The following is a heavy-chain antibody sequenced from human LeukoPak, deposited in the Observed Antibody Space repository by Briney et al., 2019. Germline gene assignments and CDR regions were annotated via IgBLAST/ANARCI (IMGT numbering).Heavy chain of an antibody. CDR2: IYTSGST. D-gene: IGHD3-10*01. J-gene: IGHJ4*02. Sequence: SETLSLTCTVSGGSISSYYWSWIRQPAGKGLEWIGRIYTSGSTNYNPSLKSRVTMSVDTSKNQFSLKLSSVTAADTAVYYCARGGYYYGSGSYYNGDYWGQGTLVTVSS. V-gene: IGHV4-4*07. CDR3: ARGGYYYGSGSYYNGDY. CDR1: GGSISSYY.